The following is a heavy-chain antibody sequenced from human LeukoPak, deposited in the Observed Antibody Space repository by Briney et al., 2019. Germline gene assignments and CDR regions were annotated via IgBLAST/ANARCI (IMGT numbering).Heavy chain of an antibody. J-gene: IGHJ3*02. V-gene: IGHV1-46*01. Sequence: ASVKVSCKASGYTFTSYYMHWVRQAPGQGLEWMGIINPSGGSTSYAQKFQGRVTMTRDMSTSTAYMELRSLRSDDTAVYYCARENCSGGSCYDTFNIWGQGTMVTVSS. D-gene: IGHD2-15*01. CDR3: ARENCSGGSCYDTFNI. CDR1: GYTFTSYY. CDR2: INPSGGST.